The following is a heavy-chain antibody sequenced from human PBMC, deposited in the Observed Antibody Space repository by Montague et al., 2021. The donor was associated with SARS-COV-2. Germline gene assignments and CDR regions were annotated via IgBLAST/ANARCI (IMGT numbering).Heavy chain of an antibody. D-gene: IGHD3-9*01. CDR3: ARERYSFSLTRGSTWFDP. CDR2: VNQSGTT. V-gene: IGHV4-34*01. Sequence: SETLSLTCALSGGSFSNYYWSWIRQPPGKGLEWIGEVNQSGTTIYNPSVKSGVTISEDTSKNQFYLRLNSVTAADTAVYYCARERYSFSLTRGSTWFDPWGQGTLVTVSS. CDR1: GGSFSNYY. J-gene: IGHJ5*02.